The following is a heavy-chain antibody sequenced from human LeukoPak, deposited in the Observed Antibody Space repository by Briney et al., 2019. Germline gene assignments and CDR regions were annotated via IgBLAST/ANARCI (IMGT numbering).Heavy chain of an antibody. CDR2: IKHDGSED. J-gene: IGHJ4*02. CDR1: GFTFNTYR. V-gene: IGHV3-7*01. CDR3: ARDLYYYDSSGYYRGLDY. Sequence: TGGSLRLSCAASGFTFNTYRVSWVRQAPGKGLEWVANIKHDGSEDNYVDSVKGRFNISRDNAKGSLSLQMNGLRGEDTAVYYCARDLYYYDSSGYYRGLDYWGQGTLVTVSS. D-gene: IGHD3-22*01.